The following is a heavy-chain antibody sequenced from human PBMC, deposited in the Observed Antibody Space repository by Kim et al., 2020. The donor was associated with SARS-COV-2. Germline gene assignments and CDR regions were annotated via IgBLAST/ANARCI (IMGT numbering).Heavy chain of an antibody. CDR3: ASRYGDYEYRVV. D-gene: IGHD4-17*01. J-gene: IGHJ4*02. V-gene: IGHV3-7*01. CDR1: GFSVSRYW. Sequence: GGSLRLSCEVSGFSVSRYWMTWVRQGPGKGLESVANINPDGSDKYYVDSVKGRFTISKDNAKNSLYLQLNSLRAEDTAVYYCASRYGDYEYRVVWGQGTL. CDR2: INPDGSDK.